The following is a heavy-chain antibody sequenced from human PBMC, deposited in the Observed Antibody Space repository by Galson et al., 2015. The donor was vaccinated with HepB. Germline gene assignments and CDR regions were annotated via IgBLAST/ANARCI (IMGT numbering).Heavy chain of an antibody. CDR2: IIPIFGTA. Sequence: SVKVSCKASGGTFSSYAISWVRQAPGQGLEWMGGIIPIFGTANYAQKFQGRVTITADESTSTAYMELSSLRSEDTAVYYCASSSSWYPTVQFDPWGQGTLVTVSS. CDR1: GGTFSSYA. J-gene: IGHJ5*02. CDR3: ASSSSWYPTVQFDP. D-gene: IGHD6-13*01. V-gene: IGHV1-69*13.